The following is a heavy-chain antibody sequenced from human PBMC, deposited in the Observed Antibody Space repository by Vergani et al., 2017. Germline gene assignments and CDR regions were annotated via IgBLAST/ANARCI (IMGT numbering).Heavy chain of an antibody. CDR2: IYTSGST. V-gene: IGHV4-61*02. CDR3: AGGLRRYLELFDP. CDR1: GGSISSGSYY. J-gene: IGHJ5*02. D-gene: IGHD3-3*01. Sequence: QVQLQESGPGLVKPSQTLSLTCTVSGGSISSGSYYWSWIRQPAGKGLEWIGRIYTSGSTNYNPSLKSRVTITVDTSKNQFSLKLSSVTAADTAVYYCAGGLRRYLELFDPWGQGTLVTVSS.